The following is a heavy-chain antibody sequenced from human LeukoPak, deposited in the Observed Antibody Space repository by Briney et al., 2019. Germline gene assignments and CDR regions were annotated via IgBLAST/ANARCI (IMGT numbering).Heavy chain of an antibody. Sequence: ASKTLSLTCTVSGGSVSSGGYYWSWIRQHPGKGLEWIGYIYYSGSTYYNPSLKSRVTISVDTSKNQFSLKLSSVTAADTAVYYCAREPISRSSGYYYNWFDPWGQGTLVTVSS. CDR3: AREPISRSSGYYYNWFDP. V-gene: IGHV4-31*03. J-gene: IGHJ5*02. D-gene: IGHD3-22*01. CDR1: GGSVSSGGYY. CDR2: IYYSGST.